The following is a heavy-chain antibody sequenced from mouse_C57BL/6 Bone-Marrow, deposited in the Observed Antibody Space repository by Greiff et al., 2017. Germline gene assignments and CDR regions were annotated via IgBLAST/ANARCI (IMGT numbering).Heavy chain of an antibody. CDR3: TSLDD. Sequence: QVQLKESGAELVRPGASVTLSCKASGYTFTDYEMHWVKQTPVHGLEWIGAIDPETGGTAYNQKFKGKAILTAYKSSSTAYMELRSLTSEDSTVYYCTSLDDWGTGTTLTVSS. V-gene: IGHV1-15*01. CDR2: IDPETGGT. J-gene: IGHJ2*01. CDR1: GYTFTDYE.